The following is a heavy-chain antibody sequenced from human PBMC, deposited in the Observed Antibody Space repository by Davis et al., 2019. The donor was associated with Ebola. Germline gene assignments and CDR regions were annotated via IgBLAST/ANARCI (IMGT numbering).Heavy chain of an antibody. V-gene: IGHV4-31*03. D-gene: IGHD7-27*01. CDR1: GGSISSGGYY. CDR3: ARLTGDLYYYGMDV. J-gene: IGHJ6*02. CDR2: IYYSGST. Sequence: SETLSLTCTVSGGSISSGGYYWSWIRQHPGKGLEWIGYIYYSGSTYYNPSLKSRVTISVDTSKNQFSLKLSSVTAADTAVYYCARLTGDLYYYGMDVWGQGTTVTVSS.